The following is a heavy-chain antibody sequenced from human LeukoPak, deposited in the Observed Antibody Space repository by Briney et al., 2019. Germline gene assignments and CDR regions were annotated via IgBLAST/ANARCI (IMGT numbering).Heavy chain of an antibody. CDR2: IIPIFGTA. D-gene: IGHD3-22*01. V-gene: IGHV1-69*05. CDR3: AREGRYYDSSGYYYY. Sequence: GSSVKVSCKASGGTFSSYAISWVRQAHGQGLEWMGRIIPIFGTANYAQKFQGRVSITTDEYTSTAYMELSSLRSEDTAVYYCAREGRYYDSSGYYYYWGQGTLVTVSS. J-gene: IGHJ4*02. CDR1: GGTFSSYA.